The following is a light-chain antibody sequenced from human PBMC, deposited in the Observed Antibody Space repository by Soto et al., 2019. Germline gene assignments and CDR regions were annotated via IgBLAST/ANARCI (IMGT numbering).Light chain of an antibody. CDR1: SSDVGGYNY. Sequence: QSVLTQPSSVSGSPGPAITISCTGTSSDVGGYNYVSWYQQYPGKAPKVMIYDVTNRPSGVSNRFSGSRSGNTASLTISGLQAEDEADYHCCSFTTSSTYVFGTGTKVTVL. CDR2: DVT. CDR3: CSFTTSSTYV. J-gene: IGLJ1*01. V-gene: IGLV2-14*01.